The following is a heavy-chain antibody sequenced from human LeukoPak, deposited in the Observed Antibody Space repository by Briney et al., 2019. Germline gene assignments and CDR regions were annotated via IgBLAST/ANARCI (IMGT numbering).Heavy chain of an antibody. CDR2: IYYSGAT. V-gene: IGHV4-59*08. CDR3: ARHDYGGNSAWFDP. CDR1: GGSINKYY. Sequence: SETLSLTCTVSGGSINKYYWSWIRQPPGKGLEWIAYIYYSGATYYNPSLQSRVTISVDTSKNRFSLKLTSVTAADTAVYYCARHDYGGNSAWFDPWGQGTLVTVSS. J-gene: IGHJ5*02. D-gene: IGHD4-23*01.